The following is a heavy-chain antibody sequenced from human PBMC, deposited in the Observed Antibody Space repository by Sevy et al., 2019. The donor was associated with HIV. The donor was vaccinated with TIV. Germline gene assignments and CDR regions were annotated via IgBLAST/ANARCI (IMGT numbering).Heavy chain of an antibody. CDR2: INRDGTQK. J-gene: IGHJ5*02. CDR1: GFTFTTYW. V-gene: IGHV3-7*01. Sequence: GGSLRLSCAASGFTFTTYWMIWIRQAPGNGLEWVANINRDGTQKYYADSLKDRFTISRDNAENSLYLQMDSLRAEDTDLYYCARESSGPSVVDLWGQGTLVTVSS. CDR3: ARESSGPSVVDL. D-gene: IGHD3-22*01.